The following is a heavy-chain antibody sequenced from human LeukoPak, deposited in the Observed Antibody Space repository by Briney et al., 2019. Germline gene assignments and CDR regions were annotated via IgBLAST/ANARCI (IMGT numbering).Heavy chain of an antibody. D-gene: IGHD3-22*01. CDR1: AFIFSGHW. J-gene: IGHJ4*02. CDR3: ARSLRYYYDSSGYYHPSYFDY. V-gene: IGHV3-7*03. Sequence: GGSLRLSCEGSAFIFSGHWMNWVRQTPGKGLEWVASIKEDGSVRQYVDSVKGRFSISRDNTKGSLFLQLNSLRAEDTAVYYCARSLRYYYDSSGYYHPSYFDYWGQGTLVTVSS. CDR2: IKEDGSVR.